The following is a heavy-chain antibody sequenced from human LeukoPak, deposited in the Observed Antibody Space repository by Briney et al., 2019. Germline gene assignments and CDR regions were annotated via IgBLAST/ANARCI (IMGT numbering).Heavy chain of an antibody. Sequence: SGGSLRLSCAASGFTFSSYGMSWVRQAPGKGLEWVSAISGSGGSTYYADSVKGRFTISRDNSKNTLYLQMNSLRAEDTAVYYCARRGSGWYYFDYWGQGTLVTVSS. CDR3: ARRGSGWYYFDY. CDR1: GFTFSSYG. CDR2: ISGSGGST. J-gene: IGHJ4*02. V-gene: IGHV3-23*01. D-gene: IGHD6-19*01.